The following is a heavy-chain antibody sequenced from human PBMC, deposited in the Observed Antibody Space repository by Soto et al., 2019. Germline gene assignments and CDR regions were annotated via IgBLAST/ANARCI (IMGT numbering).Heavy chain of an antibody. CDR1: GGSISSYY. V-gene: IGHV4-59*01. CDR2: IYYSGRT. D-gene: IGHD2-2*01. Sequence: SETLSLTCTVSGGSISSYYWSWIRQPPGKGLEWIGYIYYSGRTNYNPSLTSRVTISVDTSKNQFSLKLSSVTAGDTAVYCCVRGVESHAMGDVVVVPAASWSRYYF. CDR3: VRGVESHAMGDVVVVPAASWSRYYF. J-gene: IGHJ4*01.